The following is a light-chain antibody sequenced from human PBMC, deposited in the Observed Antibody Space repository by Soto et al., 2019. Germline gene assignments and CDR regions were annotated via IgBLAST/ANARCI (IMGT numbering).Light chain of an antibody. CDR2: DVS. Sequence: QSALTQPASVSGSPGQSITISCTGTNNDVSVYNFVSWYQHHPGKAPKLIIYDVSNRPSGVSNRFSGSKSGNTASLTISGLQAEDEADYYCNSYSSISSVFGTGTKVTVL. V-gene: IGLV2-14*03. J-gene: IGLJ1*01. CDR1: NNDVSVYNF. CDR3: NSYSSISSV.